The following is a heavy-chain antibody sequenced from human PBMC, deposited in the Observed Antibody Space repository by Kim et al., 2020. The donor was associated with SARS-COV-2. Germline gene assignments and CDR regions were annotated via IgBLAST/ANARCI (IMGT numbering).Heavy chain of an antibody. D-gene: IGHD3-3*01. J-gene: IGHJ6*02. CDR1: GFTFSSYW. Sequence: GGSLRLSCAASGFTFSSYWMSWVRQAPGKGLEWVANIKQDGSEKYYVDSVKGRFTISRDNAKNSLYLQMNSLRAEDTAVYYCARDARRFLEWARASDVWGQGTTVTVSS. CDR3: ARDARRFLEWARASDV. CDR2: IKQDGSEK. V-gene: IGHV3-7*03.